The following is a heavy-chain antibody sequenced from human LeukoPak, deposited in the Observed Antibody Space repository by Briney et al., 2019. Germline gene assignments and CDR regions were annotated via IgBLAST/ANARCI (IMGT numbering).Heavy chain of an antibody. Sequence: PSETLSLTCTVSGGSISSSSYYWGWIRQPPGTGLEWIGSIYYSGSTYYNPSLKSRVTISVDTSKNQFSLKLSSVTAADTAVYYCAGGGNYGWYGLPYYFDYWGQGTLVTVSS. D-gene: IGHD6-19*01. CDR2: IYYSGST. CDR3: AGGGNYGWYGLPYYFDY. V-gene: IGHV4-39*01. CDR1: GGSISSSSYY. J-gene: IGHJ4*02.